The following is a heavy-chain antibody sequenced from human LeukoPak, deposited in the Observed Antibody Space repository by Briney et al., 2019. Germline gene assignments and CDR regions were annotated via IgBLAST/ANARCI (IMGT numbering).Heavy chain of an antibody. CDR1: GFTFSSYG. J-gene: IGHJ5*02. D-gene: IGHD6-13*01. CDR3: AKSTISSMSP. Sequence: AGGSLRLSCAASGFTFSSYGMHWVRQAPGKGLEWVAVISYDGSNKYYADSVKGRFTISRDNSKNTLYLQMNSLRAEDTVVYYCAKSTISSMSPWGQGTLVTVSS. CDR2: ISYDGSNK. V-gene: IGHV3-30*18.